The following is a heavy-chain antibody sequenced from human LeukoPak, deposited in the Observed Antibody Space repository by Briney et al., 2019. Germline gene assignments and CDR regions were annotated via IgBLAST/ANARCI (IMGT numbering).Heavy chain of an antibody. CDR2: IGTTDNT. CDR3: ARVPTNSWYNWFDP. V-gene: IGHV3-13*01. CDR1: GFAFSIYD. Sequence: GGSLRLSCAASGFAFSIYDMHWVRQPTGKGLEWVSAIGTTDNTYYIDSVKGRFTISRENAKNSLYLQMNSLRAEDTAIYYCARVPTNSWYNWFDPWGQGTLVTVSS. J-gene: IGHJ5*02. D-gene: IGHD2-8*01.